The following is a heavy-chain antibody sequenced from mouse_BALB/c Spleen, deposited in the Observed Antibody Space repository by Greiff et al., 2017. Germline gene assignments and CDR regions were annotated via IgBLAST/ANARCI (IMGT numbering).Heavy chain of an antibody. CDR3: ARGGGNYPHWYFDV. J-gene: IGHJ1*01. V-gene: IGHV5-4*02. Sequence: EVKLMESGGGLVKPGGSLKLSCAASGFTFSDYYMYWVRQTPEKRLEWVATISDGGSYTYYPDSVKGRFTISRDNAKNNLYLQMSSLKSEDTAMYYCARGGGNYPHWYFDVWGAGTTVTVSS. CDR2: ISDGGSYT. D-gene: IGHD2-1*01. CDR1: GFTFSDYY.